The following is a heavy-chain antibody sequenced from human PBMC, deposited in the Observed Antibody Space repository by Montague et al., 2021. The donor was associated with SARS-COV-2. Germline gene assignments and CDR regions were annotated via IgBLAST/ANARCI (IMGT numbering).Heavy chain of an antibody. J-gene: IGHJ6*02. CDR3: ARDYGDYSYYYGLDV. CDR2: IYSGGST. V-gene: IGHV4-61*02. Sequence: TLSLTCTVSGGSIRSGSYYWSWIRQPAGKGLEWIGRIYSGGSTNYNPSLKSRVTMSVDTSKNQFSLKVSPVTAADTAVYYCARDYGDYSYYYGLDVWGQGTTVTVSS. D-gene: IGHD4-17*01. CDR1: GGSIRSGSYY.